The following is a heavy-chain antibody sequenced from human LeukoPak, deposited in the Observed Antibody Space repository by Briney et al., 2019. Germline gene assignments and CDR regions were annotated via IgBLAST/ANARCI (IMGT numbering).Heavy chain of an antibody. J-gene: IGHJ1*01. Sequence: GGSLRLSCAASGFTFSSYSMNWVRQAPGKGLEWVSYISSSSTIYYADSVKGRFTISRDNAKNSLYLQMNSLRAEDTAVYYCARDRAYCSSTSCQGYFQHWGQGTLVTVSS. CDR1: GFTFSSYS. CDR2: ISSSSTI. D-gene: IGHD2-2*01. V-gene: IGHV3-48*01. CDR3: ARDRAYCSSTSCQGYFQH.